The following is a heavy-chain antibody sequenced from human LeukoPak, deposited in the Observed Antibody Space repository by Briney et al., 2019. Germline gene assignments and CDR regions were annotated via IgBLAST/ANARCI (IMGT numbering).Heavy chain of an antibody. D-gene: IGHD3-10*01. V-gene: IGHV2-5*02. CDR3: ARPSNSMVRGVTGYFDL. CDR1: GFSVNTNGVG. J-gene: IGHJ2*01. Sequence: LVKPTPTLTLTCTFSGFSVNTNGVGVGWIRQPRGKALEGLALMYWDDDKRYIPSLKSRLTITNDIAKNQVVLIMTNMDPGDTAPYYCARPSNSMVRGVTGYFDLWGRGTLVTVSS. CDR2: MYWDDDK.